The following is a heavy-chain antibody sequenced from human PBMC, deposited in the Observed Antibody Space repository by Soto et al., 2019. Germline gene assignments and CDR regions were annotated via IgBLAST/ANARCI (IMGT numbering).Heavy chain of an antibody. V-gene: IGHV1-69*17. CDR2: VIPIFGIA. CDR3: ARDGLIVARDYCYGMDV. D-gene: IGHD5-12*01. J-gene: IGHJ6*02. CDR1: GGTFSSDS. Sequence: QLHLVQSGAEAKNPGPSVKFSCKASGGTFSSDSISCVRQAPGQGLEWMGGVIPIFGIANYAQKFQGRVTITADKSTRTAYMELDSLRCEDTAVYYCARDGLIVARDYCYGMDVWGQGTTVTVSS.